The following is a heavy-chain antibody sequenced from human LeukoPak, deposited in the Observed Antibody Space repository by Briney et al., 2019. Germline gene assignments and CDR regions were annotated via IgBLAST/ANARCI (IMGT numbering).Heavy chain of an antibody. V-gene: IGHV3-11*01. CDR3: ARRGVQLQRISWFDP. CDR2: ISSSGNTI. Sequence: GGSLRLSCAASGFTFSDYYMSWIRQAPGKGLEWVSYISSSGNTIYYADSVKGRFIISRDNAKNSLYLQMNSLRAEDTAVYYCARRGVQLQRISWFDPWGQGTLVTVSS. J-gene: IGHJ5*02. CDR1: GFTFSDYY. D-gene: IGHD1-1*01.